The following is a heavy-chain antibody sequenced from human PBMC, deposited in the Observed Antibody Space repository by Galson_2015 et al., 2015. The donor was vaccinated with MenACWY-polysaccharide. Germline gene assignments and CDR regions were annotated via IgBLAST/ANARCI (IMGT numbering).Heavy chain of an antibody. CDR1: GFTFGAYA. Sequence: SLRLSCEASGFTFGAYAMNWVRQAPGQGLEWVSGISWNCGRVGYADSVKGRFTIARDNAKNSLYLQLNSLRAEDSALYYCAKGIQEFVVVSNYYMDFWGKGTTVTVSS. J-gene: IGHJ6*03. CDR3: AKGIQEFVVVSNYYMDF. V-gene: IGHV3-9*01. CDR2: ISWNCGRV. D-gene: IGHD3-3*01.